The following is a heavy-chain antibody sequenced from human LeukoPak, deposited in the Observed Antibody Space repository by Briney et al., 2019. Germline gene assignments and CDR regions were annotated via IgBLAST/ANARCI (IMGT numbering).Heavy chain of an antibody. D-gene: IGHD3-10*01. V-gene: IGHV4-34*01. CDR3: GGRAIWFGELLQFPTIWFDP. J-gene: IGHJ5*02. CDR2: INHSGST. Sequence: SETLSLTCAVYGGSFSGYYWSWIRQPPGKGLEWIGEINHSGSTNYNPSPKSRVTISVNTSRNHFSLKVTSVTAGDMAGYYCGGRAIWFGELLQFPTIWFDPWGQGTLVTVSS. CDR1: GGSFSGYY.